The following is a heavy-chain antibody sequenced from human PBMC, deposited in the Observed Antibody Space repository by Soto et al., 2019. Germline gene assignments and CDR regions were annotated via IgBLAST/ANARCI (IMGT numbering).Heavy chain of an antibody. V-gene: IGHV1-2*04. CDR3: ARSLGYSSGWNKGLSDY. J-gene: IGHJ4*02. Sequence: QVQLVQSGAEVKKPGASVKVSCKASGYTFTGYYMHWVRQAPGQGLEWMGWINPNSGGTNYAQKFQGWVTMTRDTPISTAYMELSRLRSDDTAVYYCARSLGYSSGWNKGLSDYWGQGTLVTVSS. D-gene: IGHD6-19*01. CDR1: GYTFTGYY. CDR2: INPNSGGT.